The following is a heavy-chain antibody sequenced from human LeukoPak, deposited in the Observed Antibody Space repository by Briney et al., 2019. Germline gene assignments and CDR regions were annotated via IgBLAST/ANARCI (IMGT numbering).Heavy chain of an antibody. J-gene: IGHJ1*01. CDR1: GGYISSSSYY. Sequence: SEILSLTCTVSGGYISSSSYYWGWIRQPPGKGLEGIGDIYYTERTYYNSSLESRLPVSIDTSKNQFSLNLASLTAADTAVYYCARRRYYDSTGYLDWGQGTLITVSS. V-gene: IGHV4-39*01. CDR3: ARRRYYDSTGYLD. D-gene: IGHD3-22*01. CDR2: IYYTERT.